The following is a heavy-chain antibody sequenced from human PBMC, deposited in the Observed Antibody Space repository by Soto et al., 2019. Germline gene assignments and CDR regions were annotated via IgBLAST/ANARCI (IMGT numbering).Heavy chain of an antibody. CDR1: GFTFSTYD. J-gene: IGHJ3*02. V-gene: IGHV3-30*18. CDR2: ISYDGSNK. CDR3: AKDRYDSSGYPDAFDI. D-gene: IGHD3-22*01. Sequence: SLSLSCAASGFTFSTYDMDWVRLAPGKGLEWVAVISYDGSNKYYADSVKGRFTISKDNSKNTLCLQMNSLRAEDTAVYYCAKDRYDSSGYPDAFDIWGQGTMVTVSS.